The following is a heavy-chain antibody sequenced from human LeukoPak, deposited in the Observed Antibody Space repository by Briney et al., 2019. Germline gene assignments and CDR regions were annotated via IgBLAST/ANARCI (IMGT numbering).Heavy chain of an antibody. CDR1: GFTFSSYA. J-gene: IGHJ4*02. CDR2: ISGSGGST. D-gene: IGHD6-19*01. V-gene: IGHV3-23*01. CDR3: AKVVRRAVAGHFDY. Sequence: PGGSLRLSCAASGFTFSSYAMSWVRQAPGKGLEWASAISGSGGSTYYADSVKGRFAISRDNSKNTLYLQMNSLRAEDTAVYYCAKVVRRAVAGHFDYWGQGTLVTVSS.